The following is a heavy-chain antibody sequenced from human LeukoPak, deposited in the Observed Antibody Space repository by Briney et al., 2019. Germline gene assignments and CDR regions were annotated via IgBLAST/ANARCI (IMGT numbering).Heavy chain of an antibody. V-gene: IGHV4-59*12. CDR1: GGSISSYY. J-gene: IGHJ5*02. D-gene: IGHD2-15*01. Sequence: SETLSLTCTVSGGSISSYYWSWIRQPPGKGLEWIGYIYHSGSTYYNPSLKSRVTISVDRSKNQFSLKLSSVTAADTAVYYCARVGSGEAFDPWGQGTLVTVSS. CDR3: ARVGSGEAFDP. CDR2: IYHSGST.